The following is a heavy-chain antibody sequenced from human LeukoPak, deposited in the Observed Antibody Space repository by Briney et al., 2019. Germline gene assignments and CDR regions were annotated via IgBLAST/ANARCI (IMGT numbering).Heavy chain of an antibody. Sequence: GGSLRLSCAASGFTFSSYGMHWVRQAPGKGLEWVAVISYDGSNKYYADSVKGRFTISRDNSKNTLYLQMSSLRADDTAVYYCARDLSYSRDDAFDLWGQGTMVTVSS. CDR2: ISYDGSNK. CDR3: ARDLSYSRDDAFDL. D-gene: IGHD3-22*01. J-gene: IGHJ3*01. CDR1: GFTFSSYG. V-gene: IGHV3-30*03.